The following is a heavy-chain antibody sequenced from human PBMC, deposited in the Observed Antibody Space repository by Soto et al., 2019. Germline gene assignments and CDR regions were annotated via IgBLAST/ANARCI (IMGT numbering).Heavy chain of an antibody. J-gene: IGHJ4*02. Sequence: QVQLLESGPGLVKPSQTLSLICNVSGASISSGGYYWSWTRQRPGGGLEWLGFIYYCGISHYNPSLKSRATISVDTSKNQFSLTLISVTAADTAVYYCARTEWIQLWFDYWGQGALVTVS. V-gene: IGHV4-31*03. CDR2: IYYCGIS. D-gene: IGHD5-18*01. CDR3: ARTEWIQLWFDY. CDR1: GASISSGGYY.